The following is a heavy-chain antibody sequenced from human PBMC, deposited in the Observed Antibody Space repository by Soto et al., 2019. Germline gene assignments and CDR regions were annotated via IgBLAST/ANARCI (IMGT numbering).Heavy chain of an antibody. Sequence: QVQLVQSGAEVKKPGASVKVSCKTSGYTFTSYAVHWARQAPGQRLEWMGWINAGNGNTESSQKFQVRATFTRDASATTAHMELSSMRSEDSAVYYCLAVDYRDYWGQGTLVTVSS. J-gene: IGHJ4*02. V-gene: IGHV1-3*01. CDR2: INAGNGNT. CDR1: GYTFTSYA. CDR3: LAVDYRDY. D-gene: IGHD6-19*01.